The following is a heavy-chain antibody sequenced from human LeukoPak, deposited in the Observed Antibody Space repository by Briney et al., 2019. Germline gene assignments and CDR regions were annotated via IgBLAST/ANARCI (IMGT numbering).Heavy chain of an antibody. Sequence: ASVRVSCKASGYTFTGYYMHWVRQAPGQGLEWMGWINPNSGGTNYAQKFQGRVTMTRDTSISTAYMELSRLRSDDTAVYYCAREGPGGQVMDVWGQGTTVTVSS. CDR2: INPNSGGT. J-gene: IGHJ6*02. CDR1: GYTFTGYY. V-gene: IGHV1-2*02. CDR3: AREGPGGQVMDV. D-gene: IGHD1-14*01.